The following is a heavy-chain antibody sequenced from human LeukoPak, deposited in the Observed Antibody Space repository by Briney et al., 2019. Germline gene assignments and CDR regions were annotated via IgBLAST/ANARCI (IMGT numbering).Heavy chain of an antibody. V-gene: IGHV1-69*13. CDR1: GGTFRNYA. CDR3: ARSMVRGAPDDGFDI. Sequence: SVKVPHMPSGGTFRNYAIIRVRQAPGQGLEWMGGIIPIFGTANYAQKFQGRVTISADESTSTAYMELSSLRSEDTAVYYCARSMVRGAPDDGFDIWGRGTMVTVSS. D-gene: IGHD3-10*01. J-gene: IGHJ3*02. CDR2: IIPIFGTA.